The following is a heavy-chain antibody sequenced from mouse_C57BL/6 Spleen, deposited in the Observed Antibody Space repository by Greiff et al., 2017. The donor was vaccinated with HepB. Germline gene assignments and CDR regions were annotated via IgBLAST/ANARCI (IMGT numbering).Heavy chain of an antibody. V-gene: IGHV3-6*01. Sequence: EVKLEESGPGLVKPSQSLSLTCSVTGYSITSGYYWNWIRQFPGNKLEWMGYISYDGSNNYNPSLKNRISITRDTSKNQFFLKLNSVTTEDTATYYCAASPSYDYGWYFDVWGTGTTVTVSS. CDR1: GYSITSGYY. J-gene: IGHJ1*03. CDR3: AASPSYDYGWYFDV. D-gene: IGHD2-4*01. CDR2: ISYDGSN.